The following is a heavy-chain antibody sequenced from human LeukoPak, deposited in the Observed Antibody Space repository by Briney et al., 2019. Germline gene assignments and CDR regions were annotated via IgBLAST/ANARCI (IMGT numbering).Heavy chain of an antibody. CDR1: GGSIRRYY. Sequence: SETLSLTCTVSGGSIRRYYWSWIRQPPGKGLDWIGYIYYSGSTNYNPSLKSRVTISVDTSKNQFSLKLSSVTAADTAVYYCARYCSGGTCPDAFDIWGQGTMVTVSS. J-gene: IGHJ3*02. D-gene: IGHD2-15*01. CDR2: IYYSGST. V-gene: IGHV4-59*01. CDR3: ARYCSGGTCPDAFDI.